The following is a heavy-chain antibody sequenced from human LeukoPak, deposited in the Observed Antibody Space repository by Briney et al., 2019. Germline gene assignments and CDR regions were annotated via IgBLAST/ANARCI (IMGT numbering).Heavy chain of an antibody. V-gene: IGHV3-30*14. CDR2: ISYDGYDK. J-gene: IGHJ5*02. CDR3: ARDLEWEMATIISPTA. Sequence: GGSLRLSCAASGFTFNDYALYWVRQAPGKGLEWVTLISYDGYDKSYADSVRGRFTISRDNSKNTLYLQMNSLRAEDTAVYYCARDLEWEMATIISPTAWGQGTLVTVSS. D-gene: IGHD5-24*01. CDR1: GFTFNDYA.